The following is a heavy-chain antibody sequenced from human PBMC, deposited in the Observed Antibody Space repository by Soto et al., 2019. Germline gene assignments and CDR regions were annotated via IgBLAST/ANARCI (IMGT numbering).Heavy chain of an antibody. Sequence: QVQLVQSGAEVKKPGASVKVSCKASGYTFTSYDINWVRQATGQGLEWVGWMSPNSGHTGYAQKFQGRVTMTRNTXRSTAYMELSSLRSEDTAVYYCVRDYGGNSGWFDPWGQGTLVTVSS. CDR1: GYTFTSYD. CDR2: MSPNSGHT. CDR3: VRDYGGNSGWFDP. V-gene: IGHV1-8*01. D-gene: IGHD4-17*01. J-gene: IGHJ5*02.